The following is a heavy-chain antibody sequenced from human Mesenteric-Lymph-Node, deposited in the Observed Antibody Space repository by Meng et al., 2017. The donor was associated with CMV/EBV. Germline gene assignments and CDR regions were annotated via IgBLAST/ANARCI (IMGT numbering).Heavy chain of an antibody. J-gene: IGHJ4*02. Sequence: LSLTCAASGFTVSSNYMSWVRQAPGKGLEWVSVIYSGGSTYYADSVKGRFTISRDNSKNTLYLQMNSLRAEDTAVYYCARDRPYYDFWSGSDYWGQGTLVTVSS. CDR1: GFTVSSNY. CDR3: ARDRPYYDFWSGSDY. CDR2: IYSGGST. V-gene: IGHV3-66*02. D-gene: IGHD3-3*01.